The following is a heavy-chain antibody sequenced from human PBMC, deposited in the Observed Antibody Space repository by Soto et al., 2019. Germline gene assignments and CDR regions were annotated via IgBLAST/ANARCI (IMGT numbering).Heavy chain of an antibody. V-gene: IGHV3-23*01. CDR2: ISASDGRT. CDR1: GFTFSSYA. CDR3: ARATGADNEDY. Sequence: PGGSLRLSCAASGFTFSSYAMDWVRQAPGKGLEWVSGISASDGRTYYADSVKGRFTISRDNAKNTLYLQMNSLRAEDTAVYYCARATGADNEDYWGQGTLVTVSS. J-gene: IGHJ4*02.